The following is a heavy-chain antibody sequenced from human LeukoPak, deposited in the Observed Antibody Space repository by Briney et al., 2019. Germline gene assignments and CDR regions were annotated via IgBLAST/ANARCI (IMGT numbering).Heavy chain of an antibody. CDR2: IYTSGST. CDR3: ARDSSSIPFGSLLYYYGMDV. Sequence: SETLSLTCTVSGGSISSYYWSWIRQPAGKGLEWIGRIYTSGSTNYNPSLKSRVTMSVDTSKNQFSLELSSVTAADTAVYYCARDSSSIPFGSLLYYYGMDVWGQGTTVTVSS. V-gene: IGHV4-4*07. D-gene: IGHD2-21*01. CDR1: GGSISSYY. J-gene: IGHJ6*02.